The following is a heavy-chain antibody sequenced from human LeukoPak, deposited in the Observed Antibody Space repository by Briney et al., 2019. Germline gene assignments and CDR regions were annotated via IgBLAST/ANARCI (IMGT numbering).Heavy chain of an antibody. V-gene: IGHV3-33*06. Sequence: GGSLRLSCAASGFTFTSYGMHWVRQAPGKGLEWVAVIWYDGSNKYYADSVKGRFTISRDNSKNTLYLQMNSLRAEDTAVYYCAKNRGSHIAVPGSGFWGQGTLVTVSS. CDR3: AKNRGSHIAVPGSGF. CDR2: IWYDGSNK. CDR1: GFTFTSYG. J-gene: IGHJ4*02. D-gene: IGHD6-13*01.